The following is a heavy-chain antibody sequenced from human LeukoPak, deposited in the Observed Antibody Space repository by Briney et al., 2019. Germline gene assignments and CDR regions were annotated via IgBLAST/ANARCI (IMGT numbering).Heavy chain of an antibody. Sequence: GASVKVSCEVSEYTLTELSIQWVRQAPGEGLEWMGGFDPEGGDTFYAQKLQGRVTMTVDTSTDTAYMELSSLRSEDTAVYYCATVRLAVTGNDFDQWGQGTLVIVSS. D-gene: IGHD6-19*01. CDR2: FDPEGGDT. J-gene: IGHJ4*02. CDR3: ATVRLAVTGNDFDQ. V-gene: IGHV1-24*01. CDR1: EYTLTELS.